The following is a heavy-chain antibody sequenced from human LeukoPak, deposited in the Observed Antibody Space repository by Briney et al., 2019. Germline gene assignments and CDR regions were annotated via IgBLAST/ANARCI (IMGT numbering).Heavy chain of an antibody. Sequence: GGSLRLSCAASGFTFSSYSMNWVRQAPGKGLAWVSSISSSSSYIYYADSVKGRFTISRDNAKNSLYLQMNSLRAEDTAVYYCARGGGYSYDLFDYWGQGTLVTVSS. CDR2: ISSSSSYI. CDR1: GFTFSSYS. J-gene: IGHJ4*02. V-gene: IGHV3-21*01. CDR3: ARGGGYSYDLFDY. D-gene: IGHD5-18*01.